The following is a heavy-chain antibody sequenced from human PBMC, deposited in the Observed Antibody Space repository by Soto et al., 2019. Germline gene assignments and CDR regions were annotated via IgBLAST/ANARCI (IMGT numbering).Heavy chain of an antibody. J-gene: IGHJ4*02. Sequence: GGSLRLSCAASGFTFSSYAMSWVRQAPGKGLEWVSAISGSGGSTCYADSVKGRFTISRDNAKNTLYLQMNSLRAEDTAVYYCAKNTIFGVVITLFDYWGQGTLVTVSS. D-gene: IGHD3-3*01. CDR2: ISGSGGST. CDR3: AKNTIFGVVITLFDY. CDR1: GFTFSSYA. V-gene: IGHV3-23*01.